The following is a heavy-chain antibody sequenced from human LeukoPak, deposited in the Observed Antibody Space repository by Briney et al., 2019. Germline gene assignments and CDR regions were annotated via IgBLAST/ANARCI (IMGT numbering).Heavy chain of an antibody. J-gene: IGHJ6*02. CDR2: INSDGSNT. CDR1: GFTFSSYW. D-gene: IGHD2-15*01. Sequence: GGSLRLSCATSGFTFSSYWMHWVRHATGEGLVGVSHINSDGSNTNYADYVKGRFTISRDNAKNTLYLQLNSLRAEDTAVYYCAREVGHYYGMDVWGQGTTVTVYS. V-gene: IGHV3-74*01. CDR3: AREVGHYYGMDV.